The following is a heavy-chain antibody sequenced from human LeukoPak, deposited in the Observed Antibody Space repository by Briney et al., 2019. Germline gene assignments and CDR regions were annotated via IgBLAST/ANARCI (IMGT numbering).Heavy chain of an antibody. CDR3: ARDRLWFGY. CDR1: GFTFTSYS. J-gene: IGHJ4*02. Sequence: PGASLRLSCAASGFTFTSYSMNWVRQAPGKGLEWVSYISSSSSTIYYADSVKGRFTISRDNAKNSLYLQMNSLRAEDTAVYYCARDRLWFGYWGQGTLVTVSS. CDR2: ISSSSSTI. D-gene: IGHD5-18*01. V-gene: IGHV3-48*01.